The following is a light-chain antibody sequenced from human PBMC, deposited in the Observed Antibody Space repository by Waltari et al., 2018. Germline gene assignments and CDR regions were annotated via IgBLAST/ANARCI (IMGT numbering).Light chain of an antibody. CDR2: GAS. CDR3: QHYVRLPVT. V-gene: IGKV3-20*01. J-gene: IGKJ1*01. CDR1: QTIRES. Sequence: EIVLTQSPGTLSLSPGERVTLSCRASQTIRESLAWYQQKPGQAPRLLIYGASSRAAGIPDRFSGSGSGTDFSLTISRLEPEDFAVYYCQHYVRLPVTFGRGTKVEIK.